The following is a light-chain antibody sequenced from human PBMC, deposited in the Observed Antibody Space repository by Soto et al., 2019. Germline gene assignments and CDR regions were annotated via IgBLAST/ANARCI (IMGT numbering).Light chain of an antibody. CDR3: SSYAASNNLGV. J-gene: IGLJ2*01. CDR2: EVS. CDR1: SSDVGGYNY. Sequence: QSALTQPPSASGSPGQSVTISCIGTSSDVGGYNYVSWYQQHPGKAPKLMIYEVSKRPSGVPYRFSGSKSGNTASLTVSGLQAEDEADYYCSSYAASNNLGVFGGGTKVTVL. V-gene: IGLV2-8*01.